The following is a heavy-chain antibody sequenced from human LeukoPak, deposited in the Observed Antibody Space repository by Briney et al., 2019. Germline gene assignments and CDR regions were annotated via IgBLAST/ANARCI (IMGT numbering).Heavy chain of an antibody. Sequence: SETLSLTCTVSGGSISSSNWWSWVRQPPGKGLEWIGEIYHSGSTNYNPSLKSRVTISVDKSKNQFSLKLSSVTAADTAVYYCARRYCSGGSCYDSYWYFDLWGRGTLVTVSS. J-gene: IGHJ2*01. CDR1: GGSISSSNW. CDR2: IYHSGST. CDR3: ARRYCSGGSCYDSYWYFDL. V-gene: IGHV4-4*02. D-gene: IGHD2-15*01.